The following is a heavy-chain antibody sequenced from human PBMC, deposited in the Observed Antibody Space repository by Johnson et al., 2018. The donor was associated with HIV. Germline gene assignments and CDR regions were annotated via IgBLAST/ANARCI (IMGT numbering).Heavy chain of an antibody. J-gene: IGHJ3*02. V-gene: IGHV3-7*05. D-gene: IGHD6-13*01. CDR2: IKQDGSEK. Sequence: VQLVESGGGLVQPGGSLRLSCAASGFTFSNYWMSWVRQAPGTGLEWVANIKQDGSEKYYVDSVKGRFTISRDNAKNSLYLQMNSLRAEDTAVYYCARQQLSRNVAFDIWGQGTMVTVSS. CDR3: ARQQLSRNVAFDI. CDR1: GFTFSNYW.